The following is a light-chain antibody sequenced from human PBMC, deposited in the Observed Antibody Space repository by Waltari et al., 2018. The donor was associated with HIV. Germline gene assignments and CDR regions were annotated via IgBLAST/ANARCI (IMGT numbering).Light chain of an antibody. Sequence: ISCKSNQSLVFTDGDTYLFWFQQKPGQSPRRLIYKVSHRDSGVPARFSGSGSATDFTLKISRVEAEDVAIYFCMQVRFWPHTFGQGTKLAIK. CDR3: MQVRFWPHT. J-gene: IGKJ2*01. CDR1: QSLVFTDGDTY. CDR2: KVS. V-gene: IGKV2-30*01.